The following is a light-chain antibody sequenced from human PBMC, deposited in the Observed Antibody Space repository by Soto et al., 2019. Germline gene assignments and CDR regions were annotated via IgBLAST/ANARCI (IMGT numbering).Light chain of an antibody. J-gene: IGKJ4*01. CDR1: QSVSRY. Sequence: EIVLTQSPATLSLSPGERATLSCRASQSVSRYLAWYQQKPGQAPRLLIYDASNRATGVPARFSGSGSGTDFTLTISSLEPVFFAVYYCQQRSILPLTFGGGTKVDIK. V-gene: IGKV3-11*01. CDR2: DAS. CDR3: QQRSILPLT.